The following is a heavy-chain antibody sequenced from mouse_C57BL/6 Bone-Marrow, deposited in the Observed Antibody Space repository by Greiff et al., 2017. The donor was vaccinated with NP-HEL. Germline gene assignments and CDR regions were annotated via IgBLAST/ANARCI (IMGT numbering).Heavy chain of an antibody. CDR3: TREHYYGSFLDY. V-gene: IGHV5-9-1*02. Sequence: EVQVVESGEGLVKPGGSLKLSCAASGFTFSSYAMSWVRQTPEKRLEWVAYISSGGDYIYYADTVKGRFTISRDNARNTLYLQMSSLKSEDTAMYYCTREHYYGSFLDYWGQGTTLTVSS. J-gene: IGHJ2*01. CDR2: ISSGGDYI. CDR1: GFTFSSYA. D-gene: IGHD1-1*01.